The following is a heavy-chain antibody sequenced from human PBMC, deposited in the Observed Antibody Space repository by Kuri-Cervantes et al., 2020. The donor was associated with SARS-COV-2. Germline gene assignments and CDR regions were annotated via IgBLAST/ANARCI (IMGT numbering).Heavy chain of an antibody. V-gene: IGHV3-23*01. CDR3: AKDSRLKWELEEYYFDY. CDR1: GFTFGSYA. Sequence: GGSLRLSCAASGFTFGSYAMSWVRQAPGKGLEWVSAISGSGGSTYYADSVKGRFTISRDNSKNTLYLQMNSLRAEDTAVYYCAKDSRLKWELEEYYFDYWGQGTLVTVSS. CDR2: ISGSGGST. J-gene: IGHJ4*02. D-gene: IGHD1-26*01.